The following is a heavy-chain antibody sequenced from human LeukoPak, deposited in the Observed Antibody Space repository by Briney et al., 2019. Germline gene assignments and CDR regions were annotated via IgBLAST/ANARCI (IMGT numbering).Heavy chain of an antibody. J-gene: IGHJ4*02. D-gene: IGHD3-10*01. CDR2: INSDVSST. V-gene: IGHV3-74*01. Sequence: PGGSLRLACAASGFTFSSYWMHWVRQAPGKGLVWVSRINSDVSSTIYADSVKGRFTISRDNSKNTLYLQMNSLRAEDTAVYYCARDSTERGRHYYGSGSSTFDYWGQGTLVTVSS. CDR3: ARDSTERGRHYYGSGSSTFDY. CDR1: GFTFSSYW.